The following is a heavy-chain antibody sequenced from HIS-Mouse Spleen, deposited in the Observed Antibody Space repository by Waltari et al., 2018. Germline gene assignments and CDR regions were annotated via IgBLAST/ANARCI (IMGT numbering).Heavy chain of an antibody. V-gene: IGHV3-33*06. CDR2: IWYDGSNK. Sequence: QVQLVESGGGVVQPGRSLRLSCAASGFTFSSYGMHWVRQAPGKGLEGVAVIWYDGSNKYYADSVKGRFTISRDNSNNTLYLQMNSLRAEDTAVYYCAKETDRGYYFDYWGQGTLVTVSS. CDR1: GFTFSSYG. J-gene: IGHJ4*02. D-gene: IGHD3-16*01. CDR3: AKETDRGYYFDY.